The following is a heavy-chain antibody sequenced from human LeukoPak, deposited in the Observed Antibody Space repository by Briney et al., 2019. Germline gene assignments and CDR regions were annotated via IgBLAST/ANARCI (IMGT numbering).Heavy chain of an antibody. V-gene: IGHV4-59*01. D-gene: IGHD3-3*01. J-gene: IGHJ5*02. CDR2: IYYSGST. CDR1: GGSISSYY. Sequence: SGTLSLTCTVSGGSISSYYWSWIRQPPGKGLEWIGYIYYSGSTNYNPSLKSRVTISVDTSKNQFSLKLSSVTAADTAVYYCARDYDFWSFEPWGQGTLVTVSS. CDR3: ARDYDFWSFEP.